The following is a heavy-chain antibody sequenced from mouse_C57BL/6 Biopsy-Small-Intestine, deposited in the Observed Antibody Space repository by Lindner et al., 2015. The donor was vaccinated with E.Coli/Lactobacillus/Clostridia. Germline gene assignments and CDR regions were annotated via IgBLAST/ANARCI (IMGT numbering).Heavy chain of an antibody. D-gene: IGHD2-4*01. Sequence: VQLQESGAELVKPGASVKLSYKASGYTFTNYWMHWVKQRPGQGLEWIGEIDPSDSETHYNQKFKDKATLTVDKSSSSAYMQFNSLTSENSVVYYCARGNDYDEGFAYWGQGTLVTVS. V-gene: IGHV1-69*02. CDR3: ARGNDYDEGFAY. CDR2: IDPSDSET. J-gene: IGHJ3*01. CDR1: GYTFTNYW.